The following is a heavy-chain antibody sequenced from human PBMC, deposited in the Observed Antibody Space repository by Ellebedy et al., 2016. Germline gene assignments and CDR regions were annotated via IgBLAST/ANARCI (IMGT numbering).Heavy chain of an antibody. CDR1: GLTFSSYA. CDR2: ISGSGGST. J-gene: IGHJ5*02. D-gene: IGHD3-3*01. V-gene: IGHV3-23*01. CDR3: AKGRVRFLSWFDP. Sequence: GESLKISXAASGLTFSSYAMSWVRQAPGKGLEWVSAISGSGGSTYYADSVKGRFTISRDNSKNTLYLQMNSLRAEDTAVYYCAKGRVRFLSWFDPWGQGTLVTVSS.